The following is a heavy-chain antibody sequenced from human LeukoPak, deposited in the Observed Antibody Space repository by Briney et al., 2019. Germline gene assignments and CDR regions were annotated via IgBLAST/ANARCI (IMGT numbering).Heavy chain of an antibody. V-gene: IGHV3-30-3*01. CDR1: GFTFNSYA. Sequence: GGSLRLSCAASGFTFNSYAMHWVRQAPGKGLEWVAVISYDGSNKYYADSVKGRFTISRDNSKNTLYLQMNSLRAEDTAVYYCARGWELLILDYWGQGTLVTVSS. CDR2: ISYDGSNK. J-gene: IGHJ4*02. CDR3: ARGWELLILDY. D-gene: IGHD1-26*01.